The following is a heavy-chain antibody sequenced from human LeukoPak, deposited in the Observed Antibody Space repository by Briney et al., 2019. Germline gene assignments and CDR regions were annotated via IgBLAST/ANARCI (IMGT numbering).Heavy chain of an antibody. CDR2: FDPEDGET. V-gene: IGHV1-24*01. J-gene: IGHJ4*02. CDR1: GYTLTELS. CDR3: ATVLRTSMVRGVIIWLPAGYYFDY. D-gene: IGHD3-10*01. Sequence: GASVKVSCKVSGYTLTELSMHWVRQAPGKGLEWMGGFDPEDGETIYAQKFQGRVTMTEDTSTDTAYMELSSLRSGDTAVYYCATVLRTSMVRGVIIWLPAGYYFDYWGQGTLVTVSS.